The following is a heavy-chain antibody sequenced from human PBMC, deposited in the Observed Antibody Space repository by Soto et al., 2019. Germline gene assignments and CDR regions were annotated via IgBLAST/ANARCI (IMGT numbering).Heavy chain of an antibody. CDR2: ISSSSSYI. J-gene: IGHJ5*01. CDR1: GFMFSSYT. Sequence: EVQLVESGGDLVKPGGSLRLSCATSGFMFSSYTINWVRQAPGKGLEWVSSISSSSSYIYHADSVKGRFTISRDNAKNSLYLQMNSLRAEDTAVYYCAIDRGSGWFDCWGQGTLVTVSS. V-gene: IGHV3-21*01. D-gene: IGHD6-19*01. CDR3: AIDRGSGWFDC.